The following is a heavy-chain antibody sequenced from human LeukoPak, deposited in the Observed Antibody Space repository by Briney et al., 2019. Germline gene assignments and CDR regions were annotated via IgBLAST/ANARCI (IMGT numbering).Heavy chain of an antibody. CDR2: IKQDGSEK. V-gene: IGHV3-7*01. CDR3: ASHYYYGSGTYYTSDY. J-gene: IGHJ4*02. CDR1: GFTFSSYW. Sequence: PGGSLRLSCAASGFTFSSYWMSWVRQAPGKGLEWVANIKQDGSEKYYVDSVKGRFTISRDNAKNSLYLQMNSLRAEDTAVYYCASHYYYGSGTYYTSDYWGQGTLVTVSS. D-gene: IGHD3-10*01.